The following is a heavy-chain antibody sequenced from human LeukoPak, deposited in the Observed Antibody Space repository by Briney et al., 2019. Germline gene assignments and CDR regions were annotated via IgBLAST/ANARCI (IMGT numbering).Heavy chain of an antibody. Sequence: SETLSLTCAVYGGSFSGYYWSWIRQPPGKGLEWIGEINHSGSTSYNPSLKSRVTISVDTSKNQFSLKLSSVTAADTAVYYCASLRIVVVPAAPGPYYFDYWGQGTLVTVSS. CDR1: GGSFSGYY. CDR3: ASLRIVVVPAAPGPYYFDY. D-gene: IGHD2-2*01. J-gene: IGHJ4*02. V-gene: IGHV4-34*01. CDR2: INHSGST.